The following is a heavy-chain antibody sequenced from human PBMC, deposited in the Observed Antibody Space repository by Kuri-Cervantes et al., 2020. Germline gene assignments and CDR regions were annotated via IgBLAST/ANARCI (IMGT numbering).Heavy chain of an antibody. J-gene: IGHJ5*02. CDR3: TTALYPSGPKNNWFNP. D-gene: IGHD3-10*01. Sequence: GESLKISCAASGFTFSNAWMSWVRQAPGKGLEWVGRIKSKTDGGTTDYAAPVKGRFTISRDDSKNTLYLQMNSLKTEDTAMYYCTTALYPSGPKNNWFNPWGQGTLVTVSS. CDR1: GFTFSNAW. CDR2: IKSKTDGGTT. V-gene: IGHV3-15*01.